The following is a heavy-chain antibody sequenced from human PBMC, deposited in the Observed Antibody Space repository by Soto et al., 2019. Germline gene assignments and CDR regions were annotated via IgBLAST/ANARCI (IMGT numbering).Heavy chain of an antibody. CDR3: ARHNYGSGSTYFDY. CDR2: IYYSGSP. V-gene: IGHV4-59*08. CDR1: GGSISSYY. J-gene: IGHJ4*02. Sequence: QVQLQESGPGLVKPSETLSLTCTVSGGSISSYYWSWIRQPPGKGLEWIGYIYYSGSPNYNPSLRSRLTISVDTSKNQFSLKLNSMTAADTAVYYCARHNYGSGSTYFDYWGQGTLVTVSS. D-gene: IGHD3-10*01.